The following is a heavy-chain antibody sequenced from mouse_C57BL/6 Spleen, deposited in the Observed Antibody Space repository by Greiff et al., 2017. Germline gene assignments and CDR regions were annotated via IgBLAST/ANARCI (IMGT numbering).Heavy chain of an antibody. Sequence: DVQLQESGPGLVKPSQSLSLTCSVTGYSITSGYYWNWIRQFPGNKLEWMGYISYDGSNNYNPSLKNRISITRDTSKNQFFLKLNSVTTEDTATYYCASHSSGYDYAMDYWGQGTSVTVSS. V-gene: IGHV3-6*01. D-gene: IGHD3-2*02. CDR1: GYSITSGYY. CDR2: ISYDGSN. J-gene: IGHJ4*01. CDR3: ASHSSGYDYAMDY.